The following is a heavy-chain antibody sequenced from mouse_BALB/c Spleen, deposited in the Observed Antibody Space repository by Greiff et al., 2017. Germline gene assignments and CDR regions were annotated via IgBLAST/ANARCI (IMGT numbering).Heavy chain of an antibody. CDR2: INPSSGYT. D-gene: IGHD1-1*01. CDR3: ARGYYYGSPYYFDY. J-gene: IGHJ2*01. V-gene: IGHV1-4*01. Sequence: QVHVKQSGAELARPGASVKMSCKASGYTFTSYTMHWVKQRPGQGLEWIGYINPSSGYTNYNQKFKDKATLTADKSSSTAYMQLSSLTSEDSAVYYCARGYYYGSPYYFDYWGQGTTLTVSS. CDR1: GYTFTSYT.